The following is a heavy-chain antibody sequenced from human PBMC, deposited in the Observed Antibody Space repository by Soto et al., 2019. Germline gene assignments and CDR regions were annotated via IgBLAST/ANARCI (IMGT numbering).Heavy chain of an antibody. CDR1: GFTFSNAW. V-gene: IGHV3-15*07. CDR2: IKSKTDGGKI. D-gene: IGHD3-16*02. CDR3: TTDQLSRRAFDV. J-gene: IGHJ3*01. Sequence: PGGSLRLSCAASGFTFSNAWMNWVRQAPGKGLEWVGRIKSKTDGGKIDYAVPVKGRFTISRDDSENTLYLQMNSLTTDDTALYYCTTDQLSRRAFDVWGQGTMVTVS.